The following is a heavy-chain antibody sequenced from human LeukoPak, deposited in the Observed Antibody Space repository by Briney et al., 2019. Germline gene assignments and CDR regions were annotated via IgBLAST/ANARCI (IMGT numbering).Heavy chain of an antibody. D-gene: IGHD4-17*01. CDR1: GGSFSGYY. V-gene: IGHV4-34*01. J-gene: IGHJ4*02. CDR2: INHSGST. CDR3: ARTGPTVTPFDY. Sequence: DPSETLSLTCAVYGGSFSGYYWSWIRQPPGKGLEWIGEINHSGSTNYNPSLKSRVTISVDTSKNQFSLELSSVTAADTAVYYCARTGPTVTPFDYWGQGILVTVSS.